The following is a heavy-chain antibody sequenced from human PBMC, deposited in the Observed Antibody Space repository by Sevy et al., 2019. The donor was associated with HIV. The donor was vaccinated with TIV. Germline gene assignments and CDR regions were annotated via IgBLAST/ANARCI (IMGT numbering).Heavy chain of an antibody. CDR1: GFTFRTYA. J-gene: IGHJ4*02. D-gene: IGHD3-3*01. V-gene: IGHV3-23*01. Sequence: GGSLRLSCTASGFTFRTYAMSWVRQAPGKGLDWVSGKGLEWVSAIRGSDSTNYADYVKGRFTISRDNSKNTVYLQMNSLRAEDTAVYYCAKWGDHDFWSSYSYFDYWGQGALVTVSS. CDR3: AKWGDHDFWSSYSYFDY. CDR2: IRGSDST.